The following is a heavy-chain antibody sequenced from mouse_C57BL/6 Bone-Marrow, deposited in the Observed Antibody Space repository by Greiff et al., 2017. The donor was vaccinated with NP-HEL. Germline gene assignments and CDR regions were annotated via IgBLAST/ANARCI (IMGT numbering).Heavy chain of an antibody. D-gene: IGHD2-4*01. CDR1: GFTFSSYA. CDR2: ISDGGSYT. CDR3: ARDPDYDYDWFAY. V-gene: IGHV5-4*01. J-gene: IGHJ3*01. Sequence: EVQGVESGGGLVKPGGSLKLSCAASGFTFSSYAMSWVRQTPEKRLEWVATISDGGSYTYYPDNVKGRFTISRDNAKNNLYLQMSHLKSEDTAMYYCARDPDYDYDWFAYWGQGTLVTVSA.